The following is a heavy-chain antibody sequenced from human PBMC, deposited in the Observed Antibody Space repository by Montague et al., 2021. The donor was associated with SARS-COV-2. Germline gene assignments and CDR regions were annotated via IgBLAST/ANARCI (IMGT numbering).Heavy chain of an antibody. J-gene: IGHJ4*02. Sequence: IYYSGSTNYNPSLKSRVTISLDTSKNQFSLKLTSVTAADTAVYYCARVSLAAAATRGYYWGQGTLLNVYS. CDR2: IYYSGST. V-gene: IGHV4-59*01. CDR3: ARVSLAAAATRGYY. D-gene: IGHD6-13*01.